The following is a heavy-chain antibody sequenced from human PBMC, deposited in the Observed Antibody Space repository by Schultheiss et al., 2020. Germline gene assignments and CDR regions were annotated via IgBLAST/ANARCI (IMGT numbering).Heavy chain of an antibody. D-gene: IGHD4-17*01. CDR2: LYSGST. CDR3: ARGGQYGDI. V-gene: IGHV4-61*08. CDR1: GGSISSGGYY. Sequence: SETLSLTCTVSGGSISSGGYYWSWIRQPPGKGLEWLGYLYSGSTNYNPSLKSRLTISVDTSKNQFSLKLSSVTAADTAVYYCARGGQYGDIWGQGTTVTVYS. J-gene: IGHJ6*02.